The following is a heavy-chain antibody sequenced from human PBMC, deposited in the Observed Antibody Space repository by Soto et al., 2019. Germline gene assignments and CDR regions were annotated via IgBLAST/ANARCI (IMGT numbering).Heavy chain of an antibody. D-gene: IGHD2-15*01. Sequence: EVQLLESGGSLVQPGGSLRLSCAASGFTFSSYAMTWVRRAPGKGLEWISTTSGNSDTIFYADSVKGRFTISRDNSKKTLSLQMDSLRAEDTAVYYCAKSRLAGGIGFFDYWGQGTLVTVSA. J-gene: IGHJ4*02. CDR1: GFTFSSYA. CDR3: AKSRLAGGIGFFDY. V-gene: IGHV3-23*01. CDR2: TSGNSDTI.